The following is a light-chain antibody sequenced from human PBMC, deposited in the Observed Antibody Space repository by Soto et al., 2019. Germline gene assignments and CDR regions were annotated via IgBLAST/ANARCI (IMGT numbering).Light chain of an antibody. CDR1: QSVSSY. J-gene: IGKJ5*01. V-gene: IGKV3-20*01. CDR2: GAS. CDR3: QQYAGPPTT. Sequence: EIVLTQSPATLSLSTGERATLSCGASQSVSSYLAWCQQKPGQAPRVIMYGASRRATGIPDRFSGGGSGTDFTLTISRLEPEDFAVYFCQQYAGPPTTFGQGTRLEIK.